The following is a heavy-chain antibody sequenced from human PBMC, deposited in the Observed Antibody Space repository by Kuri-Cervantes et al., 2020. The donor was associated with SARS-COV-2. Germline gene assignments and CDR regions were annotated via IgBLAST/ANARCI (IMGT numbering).Heavy chain of an antibody. J-gene: IGHJ4*02. D-gene: IGHD2-2*02. Sequence: SVKVSCKASGGTFSSYAISWVRQAPGQGLEWMGGIIPIFGTANYAQKFQGRVTITADESTSTAYMELSSLRAEDTAVYYCAKRGGYCSSTSCYTRWYYFDYWGQGTLVTVSS. CDR3: AKRGGYCSSTSCYTRWYYFDY. CDR1: GGTFSSYA. CDR2: IIPIFGTA. V-gene: IGHV1-69*13.